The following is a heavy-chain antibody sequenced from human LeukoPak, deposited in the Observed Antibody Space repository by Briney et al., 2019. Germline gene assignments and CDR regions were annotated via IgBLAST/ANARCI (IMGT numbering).Heavy chain of an antibody. CDR1: GFIFSSYE. CDR2: ISTSGNTI. Sequence: GGSLRLSCAASGFIFSSYEMNWVRQAPGKGLEWVSYISTSGNTIYYADSVKGRFTISRDNAKNSLYLQMNSLRAEDTAVYYCAKSSGGYYYYYGMDVWGQGTTVTVSS. V-gene: IGHV3-48*03. D-gene: IGHD3-3*01. CDR3: AKSSGGYYYYYGMDV. J-gene: IGHJ6*02.